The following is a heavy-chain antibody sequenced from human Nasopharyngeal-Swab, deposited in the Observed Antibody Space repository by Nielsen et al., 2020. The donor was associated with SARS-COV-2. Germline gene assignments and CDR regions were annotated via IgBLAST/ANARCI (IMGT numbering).Heavy chain of an antibody. Sequence: GESLKISCAASGFSLSNYWMNWVRQAPGKGLEWVANIKQDGSEKYYVDSVKGRFTISRDNAKNSLYLQMNSLRAEDTAVYYCARDVGPDIAAAGYYFDYWGQGTLVTVSS. J-gene: IGHJ4*02. V-gene: IGHV3-7*05. CDR3: ARDVGPDIAAAGYYFDY. D-gene: IGHD6-13*01. CDR1: GFSLSNYW. CDR2: IKQDGSEK.